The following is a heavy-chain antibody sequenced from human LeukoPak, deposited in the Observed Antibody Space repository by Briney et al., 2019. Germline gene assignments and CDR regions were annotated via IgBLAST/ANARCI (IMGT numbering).Heavy chain of an antibody. CDR2: IYYSGST. D-gene: IGHD3-10*01. CDR1: GGSISSGGYY. J-gene: IGHJ5*02. CDR3: ARDWVRGTNWFDP. V-gene: IGHV4-31*03. Sequence: PSETLSLTCTVSGGSISSGGYYWSWIRQHPGKGLEWIGYIYYSGSTYYNPSLKSRVTISVDTSKNQFSLKLSSVTAADTAVYYCARDWVRGTNWFDPWGQGTLVTVSS.